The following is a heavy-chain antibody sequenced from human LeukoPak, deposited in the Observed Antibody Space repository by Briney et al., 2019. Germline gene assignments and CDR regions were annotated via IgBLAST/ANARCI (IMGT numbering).Heavy chain of an antibody. J-gene: IGHJ5*02. CDR3: AKGSGSGWYGWFAP. CDR1: GFSFNHYA. D-gene: IGHD6-19*01. Sequence: GGSLRLCCAASGFSFNHYAMYWVRQAPGKGLEWVSSIDATGAATYYADSVNGRFTISRDNSKNTFYLQMDSLRADDTAVYSCAKGSGSGWYGWFAPWGQGTLVTVSS. V-gene: IGHV3-23*01. CDR2: IDATGAAT.